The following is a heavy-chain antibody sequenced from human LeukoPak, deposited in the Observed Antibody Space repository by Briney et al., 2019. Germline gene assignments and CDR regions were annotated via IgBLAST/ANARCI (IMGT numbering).Heavy chain of an antibody. CDR1: GFTFSSYA. D-gene: IGHD3-3*01. CDR3: ARTIFGVVSPIDY. CDR2: ISSNGGST. Sequence: PGGSLRLSCAASGFTFSSYAMHWVRQAPGEGLEYVSAISSNGGSTYYANSVKGRFTISRDNSKNTLYLQMGSLRAEDMAVYYCARTIFGVVSPIDYWGQGTLVTVSS. J-gene: IGHJ4*02. V-gene: IGHV3-64*01.